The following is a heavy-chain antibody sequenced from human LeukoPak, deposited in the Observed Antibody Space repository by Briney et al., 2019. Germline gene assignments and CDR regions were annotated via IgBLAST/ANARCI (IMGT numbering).Heavy chain of an antibody. V-gene: IGHV4-39*01. J-gene: IGHJ4*02. CDR3: ARAGYYYGSGSYMDY. Sequence: PSETLSLTCTVSGGSISSSSYYWGWIRQPPGKGLEWIGIIYYSGSTYSNPSLRSRVTISVDTSKNQFSLKLSSVTAADTAVYYCARAGYYYGSGSYMDYWGQGTLVTVSS. D-gene: IGHD3-10*01. CDR2: IYYSGST. CDR1: GGSISSSSYY.